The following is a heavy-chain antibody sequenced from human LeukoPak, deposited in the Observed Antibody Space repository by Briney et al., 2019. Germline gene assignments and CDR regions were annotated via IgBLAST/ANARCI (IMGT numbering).Heavy chain of an antibody. CDR2: IYYSGST. CDR3: ARELTYADY. Sequence: SQTLSLTCTVSGGSISSGDYYCSWIRQPPGKGLEWIGYIYYSGSTYYNPSLKSRVTMSVDTSKNQFSLKLSSVTAADTAVYHCARELTYADYWGQGTLVTVSS. V-gene: IGHV4-30-4*01. J-gene: IGHJ4*02. D-gene: IGHD4/OR15-4a*01. CDR1: GGSISSGDYY.